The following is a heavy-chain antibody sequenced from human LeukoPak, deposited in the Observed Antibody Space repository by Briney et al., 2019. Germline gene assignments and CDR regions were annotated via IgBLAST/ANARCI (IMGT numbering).Heavy chain of an antibody. CDR3: ARGEILEWLYYY. CDR1: GGTFSSYA. CDR2: IIPIFGTA. D-gene: IGHD3-3*01. J-gene: IGHJ4*02. Sequence: ASVKVSCKASGGTFSSYAISWVRQAPGQGLEWMGGIIPIFGTANYARKFQGRVTITADESTSTAYMELSSLRSEDTAVYYCARGEILEWLYYYWGQGTLVTVSS. V-gene: IGHV1-69*13.